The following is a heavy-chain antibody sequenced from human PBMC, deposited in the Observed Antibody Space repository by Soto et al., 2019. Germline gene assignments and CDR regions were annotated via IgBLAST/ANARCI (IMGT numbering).Heavy chain of an antibody. J-gene: IGHJ6*02. V-gene: IGHV1-18*01. CDR2: ISPYNDDT. CDR1: GYSFSSYG. CDR3: ARGGYYYRSGARNYHYLGIDV. D-gene: IGHD3-22*01. Sequence: QAQLVQSGAEVKKPGASVKVSCKASGYSFSSYGITWVRQAPGQGLEWLGWISPYNDDTKYAQRPPGRVTMTTDPSTRTAYMGIKGLRSGDTAIYFCARGGYYYRSGARNYHYLGIDVRGQGATVTVSS.